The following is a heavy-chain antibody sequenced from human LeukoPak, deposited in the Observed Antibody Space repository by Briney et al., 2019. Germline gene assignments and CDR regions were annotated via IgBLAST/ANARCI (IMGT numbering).Heavy chain of an antibody. D-gene: IGHD6-19*01. CDR2: IYTTGIT. CDR1: GGSISTYY. Sequence: SETLSLTCTVSGGSISTYYWNWIRQPAGKGLEWIGRIYTTGITNYNPSLKSRVSVSVDASKNQFSLKLSSVTAADTAVYYCARGKVVAGTPGQNSWDSWGQGTLVTVSS. V-gene: IGHV4-4*07. J-gene: IGHJ4*02. CDR3: ARGKVVAGTPGQNSWDS.